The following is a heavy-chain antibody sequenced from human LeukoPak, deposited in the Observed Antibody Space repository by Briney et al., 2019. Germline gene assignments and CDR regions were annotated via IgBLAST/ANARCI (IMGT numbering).Heavy chain of an antibody. D-gene: IGHD6-19*01. CDR1: GYTLTGYY. CDR2: INPKGGGT. V-gene: IGHV1-2*02. CDR3: ARIRYEGGWGFDY. J-gene: IGHJ4*02. Sequence: GASVKVSCKASGYTLTGYYMHGVRQAPGQGLEWMGWINPKGGGTKYAQKFQGRVTMTRDTSISTAYMDLSRLRSDDTAVYYCARIRYEGGWGFDYWGQGTLVTVSS.